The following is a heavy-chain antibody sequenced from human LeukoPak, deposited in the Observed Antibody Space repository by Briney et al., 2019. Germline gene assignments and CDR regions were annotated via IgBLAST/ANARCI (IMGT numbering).Heavy chain of an antibody. D-gene: IGHD6-13*01. CDR2: IYYSGST. CDR3: ARGGYSSSPQKYYYYYYYMDV. Sequence: SETLSLTCTVSGGSISSYYWSWIRQPPGKGLEWIGYIYYSGSTNYNPSLKSRVTISVDTSKNQFSLKLSSVTAADTAVYYCARGGYSSSPQKYYYYYYYMDVWGKGTTVTVSS. V-gene: IGHV4-59*01. J-gene: IGHJ6*03. CDR1: GGSISSYY.